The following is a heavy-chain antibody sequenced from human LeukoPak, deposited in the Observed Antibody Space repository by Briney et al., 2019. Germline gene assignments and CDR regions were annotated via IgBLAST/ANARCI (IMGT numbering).Heavy chain of an antibody. CDR1: GFTFSSYA. J-gene: IGHJ4*02. D-gene: IGHD1-26*01. CDR2: ISGSGGST. Sequence: GGSLRLSCAASGFTFSSYAMSWVRQAPGKGLEWVAAISGSGGSTYYADSVKGRFTISRDNSKNTLYLQMNSLRAEDTAVYYCAKDSSGSYYGYYFDYWGQGTLVTVSS. CDR3: AKDSSGSYYGYYFDY. V-gene: IGHV3-23*01.